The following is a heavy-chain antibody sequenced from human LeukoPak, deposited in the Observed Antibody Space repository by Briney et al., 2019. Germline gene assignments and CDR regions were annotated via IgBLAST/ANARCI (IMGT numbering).Heavy chain of an antibody. Sequence: LAGGSLRLSCAASGFTFSADAMSWVRQAPGEGLEWVSSISGSGGSTYYADSVKGRFTISRDNSKNTLYLQMSSLRAEDTAVYYCAQYSSGWYSVYDYWGQGTLVTVSA. CDR1: GFTFSADA. V-gene: IGHV3-23*01. CDR3: AQYSSGWYSVYDY. D-gene: IGHD6-19*01. J-gene: IGHJ4*02. CDR2: ISGSGGST.